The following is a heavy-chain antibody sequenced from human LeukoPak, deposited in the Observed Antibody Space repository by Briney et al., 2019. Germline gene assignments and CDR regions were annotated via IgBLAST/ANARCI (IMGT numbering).Heavy chain of an antibody. CDR3: ARRGIVVARRWFDP. D-gene: IGHD2-2*01. CDR2: IYYSGST. J-gene: IGHJ5*02. Sequence: PSETLSLTCTVSGGSISSYYWSWIRQPPGKGLEWIGYIYYSGSTNYNPSLKSRVTISVDTSKNQFSLKLSSVTAADTAVYYCARRGIVVARRWFDPWGQGTLVTVSS. V-gene: IGHV4-59*12. CDR1: GGSISSYY.